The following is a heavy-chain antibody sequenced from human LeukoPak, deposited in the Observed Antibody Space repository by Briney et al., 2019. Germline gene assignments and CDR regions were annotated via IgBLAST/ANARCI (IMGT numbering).Heavy chain of an antibody. CDR2: IGIDSGNT. CDR1: GFPFIEYS. V-gene: IGHV3-48*01. CDR3: ARDHNYAFDN. D-gene: IGHD1-1*01. J-gene: IGHJ4*02. Sequence: GGSLRLSCTASGFPFIEYSMNWVRQVPGKGLEWISYIGIDSGNTKYADTVRGRFTISADKAKNSLYLQMNSLRVEDTAVYYCARDHNYAFDNWGQGTLVSVAS.